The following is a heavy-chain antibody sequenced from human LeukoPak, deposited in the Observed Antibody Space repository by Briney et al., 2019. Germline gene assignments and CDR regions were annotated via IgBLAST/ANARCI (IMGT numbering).Heavy chain of an antibody. Sequence: ASVKVSCKASGYTFTSYGISWVRQAPGQGLEWMGWISAYNGNTNYAQKLQGRVTMTTDTSTSTAYMELRSLRSDDTAVYYCARDCSGGSCYPGRGYFDYWGQGTLVTVSS. CDR1: GYTFTSYG. CDR3: ARDCSGGSCYPGRGYFDY. D-gene: IGHD2-15*01. J-gene: IGHJ4*02. CDR2: ISAYNGNT. V-gene: IGHV1-18*01.